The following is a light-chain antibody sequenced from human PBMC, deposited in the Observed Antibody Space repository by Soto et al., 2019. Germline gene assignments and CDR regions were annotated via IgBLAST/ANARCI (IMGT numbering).Light chain of an antibody. CDR1: QTISSW. V-gene: IGKV1-5*01. CDR3: QQYNNYST. CDR2: DAS. J-gene: IGKJ5*01. Sequence: DIQMTQSASTMPGSVGDRVTITCRASQTISSWLAGYQQKPGKAPKPLNYDASFLSSGVTSKFSGGGYGTLFTLTISSMPPDFSATYYYQQYNNYSTFGHGTGLEIK.